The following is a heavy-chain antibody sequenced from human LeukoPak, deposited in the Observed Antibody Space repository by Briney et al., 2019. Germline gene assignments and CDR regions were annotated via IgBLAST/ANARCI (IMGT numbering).Heavy chain of an antibody. J-gene: IGHJ3*02. V-gene: IGHV3-21*01. D-gene: IGHD1-1*01. CDR2: ISSSSSYI. Sequence: GGSLRLSCAASGFTFSSYSMNWVRQAPGKGLEWVSSISSSSSYIYYADSVKGRFTISRDNAKNSLYLQMNSLRAEDTAVYYCARAYTKRIQPDAFDIWGQGTMVTVSS. CDR1: GFTFSSYS. CDR3: ARAYTKRIQPDAFDI.